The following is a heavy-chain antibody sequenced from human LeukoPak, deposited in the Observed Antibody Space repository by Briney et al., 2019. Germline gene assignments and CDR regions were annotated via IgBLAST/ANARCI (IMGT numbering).Heavy chain of an antibody. CDR2: INPSGGST. D-gene: IGHD2-15*01. V-gene: IGHV1-46*01. CDR1: GYTFTSYY. J-gene: IGHJ4*02. CDR3: AREVAATLKVDY. Sequence: GASVKVSCKASGYTFTSYYTHWVRQAPGQGLEWMGIINPSGGSTSYAQKFQGRVTMTRDTSTSTVYMELSSLRSEDTAVYYCAREVAATLKVDYWGQGTLVTVSS.